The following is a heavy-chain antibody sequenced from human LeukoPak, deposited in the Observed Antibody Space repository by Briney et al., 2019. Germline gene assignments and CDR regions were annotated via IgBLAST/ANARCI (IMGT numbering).Heavy chain of an antibody. Sequence: PGGSLRLSCAASGFTFSSYAMSWVRQAPGKGLEGVSAISGSGGSTYYADSVKGRFTISRDNSKNTLYLQMNSLRAEDTAVYYCAKDPLGAAAAEDYYYMDVWGKGTTVTVSS. CDR2: ISGSGGST. CDR3: AKDPLGAAAAEDYYYMDV. D-gene: IGHD6-13*01. V-gene: IGHV3-23*01. CDR1: GFTFSSYA. J-gene: IGHJ6*03.